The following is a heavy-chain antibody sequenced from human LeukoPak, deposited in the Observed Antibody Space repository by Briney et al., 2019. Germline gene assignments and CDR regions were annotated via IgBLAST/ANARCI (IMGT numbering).Heavy chain of an antibody. V-gene: IGHV4-59*01. Sequence: SETLSLTCTVFGGSISSYYWSWIQQPPGKELEWIGYIYYSGSTNYNPSLKSRVTISVDTSKNQFSLKLSSVTAADTAVYYCARGRDGYNSQPFDYWGQGTLVTVSS. CDR3: ARGRDGYNSQPFDY. CDR1: GGSISSYY. D-gene: IGHD5-24*01. J-gene: IGHJ4*02. CDR2: IYYSGST.